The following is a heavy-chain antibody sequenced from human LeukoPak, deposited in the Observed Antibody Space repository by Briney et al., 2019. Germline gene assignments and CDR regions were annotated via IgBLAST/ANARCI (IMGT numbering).Heavy chain of an antibody. Sequence: ASVKVSCKASGYTFTSYYMHWVRQAPGQGLEWMGWINPNSGGTNYAQKFQGRVTMTRDTSISTAYMELSRLRSDDTAVYYCASNSGPVNYYYMDVWGKGTTVTVSS. CDR2: INPNSGGT. CDR3: ASNSGPVNYYYMDV. CDR1: GYTFTSYY. V-gene: IGHV1-2*02. J-gene: IGHJ6*03. D-gene: IGHD3-10*01.